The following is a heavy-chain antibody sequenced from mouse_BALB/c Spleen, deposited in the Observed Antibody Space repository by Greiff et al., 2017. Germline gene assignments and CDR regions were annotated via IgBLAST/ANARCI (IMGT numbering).Heavy chain of an antibody. D-gene: IGHD3-1*01. CDR3: ARGQQLGLEY. Sequence: EVKLMESGGGLVKPGGSLKLSCAASGFTFSSYAMSWVRQTPEKRLEWVASISSGGSTYYPDSVKGRFTISRDNARNILYLQMSSLRSEDTAMYYCARGQQLGLEYWGQGTSVTVSS. V-gene: IGHV5-6-5*01. J-gene: IGHJ4*01. CDR2: ISSGGST. CDR1: GFTFSSYA.